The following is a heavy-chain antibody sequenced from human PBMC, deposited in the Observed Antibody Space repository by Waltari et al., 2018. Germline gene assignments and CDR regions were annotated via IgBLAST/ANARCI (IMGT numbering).Heavy chain of an antibody. CDR3: AKGETTGWYRCFDY. V-gene: IGHV3-23*04. CDR1: GFTFTSYA. J-gene: IGHJ4*02. D-gene: IGHD6-19*01. Sequence: EVQLVDSGGDLTQPGGSLRLSCVASGFTFTSYAMSWVRQVTGKGVEWVSSITASGQITYYADSVKGRFSISRDNSKNTGYLQRDSLRAEDTAVYHCAKGETTGWYRCFDYWGQGTRVTVSS. CDR2: ITASGQIT.